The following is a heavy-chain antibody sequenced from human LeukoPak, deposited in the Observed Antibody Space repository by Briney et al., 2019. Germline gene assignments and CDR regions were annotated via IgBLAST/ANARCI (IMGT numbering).Heavy chain of an antibody. CDR1: GFTFSSYE. V-gene: IGHV3-48*03. D-gene: IGHD6-19*01. CDR3: ARDGPWLAPDY. CDR2: ISSSGSTI. J-gene: IGHJ4*02. Sequence: GGSLRLSCAASGFTFSSYEMNWVRQAPGKGLEWVSYISSSGSTIYYADSVKGRFTISRDNAKNSLYLQMSSLRAEDTAVYYCARDGPWLAPDYWGQGTLVTVSS.